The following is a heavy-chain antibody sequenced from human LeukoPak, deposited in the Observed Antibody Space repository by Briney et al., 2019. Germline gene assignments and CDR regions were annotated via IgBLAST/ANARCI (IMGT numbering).Heavy chain of an antibody. V-gene: IGHV3-74*01. CDR3: ARDGRY. CDR2: INTDGSST. CDR1: GFTFSSYW. Sequence: GGSLRLSCAASGFTFSSYWMHWVRQAPGKGLVWVLRINTDGSSTSYADSVKGRFTISRDNAKNTLYLQMNSLRAEDTAVYYCARDGRYWGQGTLVTVSS. J-gene: IGHJ4*02. D-gene: IGHD1-1*01.